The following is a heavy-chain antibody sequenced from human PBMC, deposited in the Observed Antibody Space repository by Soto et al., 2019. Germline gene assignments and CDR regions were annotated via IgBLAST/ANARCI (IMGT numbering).Heavy chain of an antibody. CDR1: GFTFSSDW. Sequence: EVQLVESGGGLVQPGGYLRLSCAVSGFTFSSDWMHWVRQAPGKGLVWVSRINSDGSSTSYADSVKGRFTISRDNAKNTLYLQMNSLGAEVTAVYYCASTVVTGYWGQGTLVTVSS. D-gene: IGHD2-15*01. J-gene: IGHJ4*02. CDR3: ASTVVTGY. V-gene: IGHV3-74*01. CDR2: INSDGSST.